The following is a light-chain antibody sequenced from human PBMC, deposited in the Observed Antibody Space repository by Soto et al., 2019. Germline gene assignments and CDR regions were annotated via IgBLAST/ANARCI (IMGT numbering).Light chain of an antibody. CDR1: QSVSSSY. CDR2: GAS. Sequence: EIVLTQSPGTLSLSPGERATLSCRASQSVSSSYLAWYQQKPGQAPRLPIYGASSRATGIPYRFSGSGSGTDFTLTISRLEPEDYAVYYCPQYGSSPPNTFGQGTKLEIK. V-gene: IGKV3-20*01. J-gene: IGKJ2*01. CDR3: PQYGSSPPNT.